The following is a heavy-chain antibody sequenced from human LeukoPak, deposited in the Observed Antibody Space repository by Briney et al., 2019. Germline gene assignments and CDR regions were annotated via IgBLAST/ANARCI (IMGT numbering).Heavy chain of an antibody. CDR1: GGSISSSSYY. CDR2: IYYSGST. V-gene: IGHV4-39*01. Sequence: SETLSLTCTVSGGSISSSSYYWGWIRQPPGKGLERIGSIYYSGSTYYNPPLKSRVTISVDTSKNQFSLKLSSVTAADTAVYYCARQVVVVIAIKNWFDPWGQGTLVTVSS. CDR3: ARQVVVVIAIKNWFDP. J-gene: IGHJ5*02. D-gene: IGHD2-21*01.